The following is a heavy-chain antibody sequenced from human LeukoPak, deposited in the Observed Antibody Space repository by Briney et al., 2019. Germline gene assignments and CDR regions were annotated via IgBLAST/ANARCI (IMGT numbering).Heavy chain of an antibody. CDR2: ISSSSSYI. CDR3: ARATIFGWFDP. V-gene: IGHV3-21*01. D-gene: IGHD3-9*01. Sequence: GGSLRLSCAASGLTFSSYSMNWVRQAPGKGLEWVSSISSSSSYIYYADSVKGRFTISRDNAKNSLYLQMNSLRAEDTAVYYCARATIFGWFDPWGQGTLVTVSS. J-gene: IGHJ5*02. CDR1: GLTFSSYS.